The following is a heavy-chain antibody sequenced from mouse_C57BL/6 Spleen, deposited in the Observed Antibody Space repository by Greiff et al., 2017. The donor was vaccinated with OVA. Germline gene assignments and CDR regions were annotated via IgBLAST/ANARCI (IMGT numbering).Heavy chain of an antibody. J-gene: IGHJ2*01. CDR2: INPNNGGT. D-gene: IGHD2-3*01. Sequence: EVKLVESGPELVKPGASVKIPCKASGYTFTDYNMDWVKQSHGKSLEWIGDINPNNGGTIYNQKFKGKATLTVDKSSSTAYMELRSLTSEDTAVYYCARWGDGYYYFDYWGQGTTLTVSS. CDR1: GYTFTDYN. CDR3: ARWGDGYYYFDY. V-gene: IGHV1-18*01.